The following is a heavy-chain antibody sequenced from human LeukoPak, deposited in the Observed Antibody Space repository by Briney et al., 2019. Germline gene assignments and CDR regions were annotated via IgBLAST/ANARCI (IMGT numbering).Heavy chain of an antibody. Sequence: GASLRLSCAASGFTFSNYAMGWVRQAPGKGLEWVSAITGDGSSTYNADSAKGRFTVSRDNSKNTLYLQMNSLRAEDTATYYCAKARIVVVTALDHWGQGTLVIVSS. CDR2: ITGDGSST. CDR1: GFTFSNYA. D-gene: IGHD2-21*02. CDR3: AKARIVVVTALDH. V-gene: IGHV3-23*01. J-gene: IGHJ4*02.